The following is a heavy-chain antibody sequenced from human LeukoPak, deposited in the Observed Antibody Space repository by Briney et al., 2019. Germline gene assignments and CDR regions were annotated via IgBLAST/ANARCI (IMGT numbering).Heavy chain of an antibody. Sequence: GGSLRLSCAASGFTFSSFNMNWVRQAPGKGPAWVSYISRSSAYIHYADSVRGRFSISRENAKKSLYLQMNRLRAEDTAIYYCARVWQDYSNADYWGQGTLVTVSS. J-gene: IGHJ4*02. D-gene: IGHD4-11*01. V-gene: IGHV3-21*05. CDR2: ISRSSAYI. CDR3: ARVWQDYSNADY. CDR1: GFTFSSFN.